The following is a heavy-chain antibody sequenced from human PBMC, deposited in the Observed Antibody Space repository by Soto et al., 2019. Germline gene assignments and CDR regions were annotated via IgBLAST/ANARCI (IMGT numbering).Heavy chain of an antibody. Sequence: ASVKVSCKASGYTFTSYGISWVRQAPGQGLEWMGWISAYNGNTSYAQKLQGRVTMTTDTSTSTAYMELRSLRSDDTAVYYCARVALYCSGGSCPYLFWGQGTLVTVSS. V-gene: IGHV1-18*01. CDR3: ARVALYCSGGSCPYLF. D-gene: IGHD2-15*01. J-gene: IGHJ4*02. CDR1: GYTFTSYG. CDR2: ISAYNGNT.